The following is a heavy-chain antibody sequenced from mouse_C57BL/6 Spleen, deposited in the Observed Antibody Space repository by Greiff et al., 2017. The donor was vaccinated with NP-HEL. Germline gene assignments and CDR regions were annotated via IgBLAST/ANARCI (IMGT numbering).Heavy chain of an antibody. J-gene: IGHJ2*01. CDR1: GFTFSSYA. CDR3: ARDQEDYFDY. CDR2: ISDGGSYT. Sequence: EVKVVESGGGLVKPGGSLKLSCAASGFTFSSYAMSWVRQTPEKRLEWVATISDGGSYTYYPDNVKGRSTISRDNAKNNLYLQMSHLKSEDTAMYYCARDQEDYFDYWGQGTTLTVSS. V-gene: IGHV5-4*01.